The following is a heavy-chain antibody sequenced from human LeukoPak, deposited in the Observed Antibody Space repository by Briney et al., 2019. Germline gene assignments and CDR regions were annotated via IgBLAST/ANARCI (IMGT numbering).Heavy chain of an antibody. CDR3: ARDQGGEHSQSYYYYYMDV. CDR2: IYTSGST. D-gene: IGHD1-26*01. J-gene: IGHJ6*03. V-gene: IGHV4-4*07. CDR1: GGSISSYY. Sequence: SETLSLTCTVSGGSISSYYWSWIRQPAGKGLEWIGRIYTSGSTNYNPSLKSRVTMSVDTSKNQFSLKLSSVTAADTAVYYCARDQGGEHSQSYYYYYMDVWGKGTTVTVSS.